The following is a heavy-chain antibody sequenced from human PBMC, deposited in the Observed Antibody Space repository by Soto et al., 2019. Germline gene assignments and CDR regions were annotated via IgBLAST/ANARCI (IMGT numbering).Heavy chain of an antibody. CDR2: IYHSGST. CDR3: ARGMXTVTTFDY. V-gene: IGHV4-30-2*01. Sequence: QLQLQESGSGLVKPSQTLSLTCAXSXXXXSSXXXXXXXXXXXXXXGLESIGYIYHSGSTYYNPSLKSRXXISVXRXKNQXSXKXXXVTXXXXAVYYCARGMXTVTTFDYWGQGTLVTVSS. CDR1: XXXXSSXXXX. J-gene: IGHJ4*02. D-gene: IGHD4-17*01.